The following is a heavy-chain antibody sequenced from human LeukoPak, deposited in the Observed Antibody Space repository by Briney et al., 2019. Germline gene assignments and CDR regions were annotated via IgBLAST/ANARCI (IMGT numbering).Heavy chain of an antibody. J-gene: IGHJ6*03. CDR3: AGLRRAYYYYMDV. Sequence: GGSLRLSCAASGFTFSSYAMSWVRQAPGKGLEWVSAISGSGGSTYYADSVKGRFTISRDNSKNTLYLQMNSLRAEDTAVYFCAGLRRAYYYYMDVWGKGTTVTVSS. CDR2: ISGSGGST. D-gene: IGHD3/OR15-3a*01. CDR1: GFTFSSYA. V-gene: IGHV3-23*01.